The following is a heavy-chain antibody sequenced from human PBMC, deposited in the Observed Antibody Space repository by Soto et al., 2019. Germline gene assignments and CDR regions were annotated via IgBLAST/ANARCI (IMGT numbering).Heavy chain of an antibody. J-gene: IGHJ5*02. V-gene: IGHV3-33*08. Sequence: GGSLRFSCVVSGFSVSSNYMSWVRQAPGKGLEWVAVIWYDGSTKFYADSVKGRFTISRDNSKNTLYLQMNSLRAEDSAVYYCARDTYGSGSYYPHHWGQGTQVTVSS. CDR1: GFSVSSNY. CDR3: ARDTYGSGSYYPHH. CDR2: IWYDGSTK. D-gene: IGHD3-10*01.